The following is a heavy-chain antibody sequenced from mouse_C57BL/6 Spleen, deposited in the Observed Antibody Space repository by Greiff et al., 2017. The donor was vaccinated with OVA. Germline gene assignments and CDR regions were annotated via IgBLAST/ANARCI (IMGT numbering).Heavy chain of an antibody. J-gene: IGHJ2*01. CDR3: ARTGGYDFDY. CDR1: GYTFTDYN. CDR2: INPNNGGT. Sequence: EVQLQQSGPELVKPGASVKMSCKASGYTFTDYNMHWVKQSHGKSLEWIGYINPNNGGTSYNQKFKGKATLTVNKSSGTAYMELRSLTSEDSAVYYCARTGGYDFDYGGQGTTLTVSS. V-gene: IGHV1-22*01. D-gene: IGHD2-2*01.